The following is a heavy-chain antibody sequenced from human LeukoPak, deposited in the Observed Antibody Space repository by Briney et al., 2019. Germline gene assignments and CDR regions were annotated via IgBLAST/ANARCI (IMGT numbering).Heavy chain of an antibody. D-gene: IGHD3-22*01. V-gene: IGHV1-69*05. CDR3: ARGLGYYDSSGYSFYMDV. J-gene: IGHJ6*03. Sequence: SVKVSCKASGGTFSSYAISWVRQAPGQGLEWMGRIIPIFGTANYAQKFQGRVTITTDESTSTAYMEPSSLRSEDTAVYYCARGLGYYDSSGYSFYMDVWGKGTTVTVSS. CDR1: GGTFSSYA. CDR2: IIPIFGTA.